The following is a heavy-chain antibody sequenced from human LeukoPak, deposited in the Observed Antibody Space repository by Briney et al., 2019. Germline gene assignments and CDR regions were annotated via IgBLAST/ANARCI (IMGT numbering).Heavy chain of an antibody. CDR3: ARGRYFDLNWFDP. V-gene: IGHV7-4-1*02. J-gene: IGHJ5*02. Sequence: ASVKVSCKASGYTFTNYAMNWVRQAPGQGLEWMGWIHPSTGNPTYAQGFTGRFVFSLDTSVSTTYLQISSLKAEDTAVYYCARGRYFDLNWFDPWGQGTLVTVSS. CDR1: GYTFTNYA. D-gene: IGHD3-9*01. CDR2: IHPSTGNP.